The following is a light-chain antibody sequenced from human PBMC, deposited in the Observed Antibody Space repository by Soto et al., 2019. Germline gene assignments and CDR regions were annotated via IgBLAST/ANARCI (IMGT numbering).Light chain of an antibody. CDR2: DAS. Sequence: EIVLTQSPGTLSLSPGERATLSCRASQSVSTYLGWYQQKPGQAPRLLIYDASTRATGISARFSGSGSGTDFTLTISSLEPEDFAVYYCQQRSTWPVTFGQGTKVEIK. CDR3: QQRSTWPVT. J-gene: IGKJ1*01. CDR1: QSVSTY. V-gene: IGKV3-11*01.